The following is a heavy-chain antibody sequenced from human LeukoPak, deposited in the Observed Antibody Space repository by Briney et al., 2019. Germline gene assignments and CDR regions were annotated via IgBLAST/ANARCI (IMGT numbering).Heavy chain of an antibody. J-gene: IGHJ4*02. CDR1: GGSISSYY. Sequence: SETLSLTCTVPGGSISSYYWSWSRQPPGKGVWWIGYIFYSGSTNYNPSPKSRVTTSVDTSKNQFSLKLSSVSAADTAVYYCARGSSIVVVKGFFDYWGQGTLVTVSS. D-gene: IGHD2-2*01. CDR2: IFYSGST. CDR3: ARGSSIVVVKGFFDY. V-gene: IGHV4-59*01.